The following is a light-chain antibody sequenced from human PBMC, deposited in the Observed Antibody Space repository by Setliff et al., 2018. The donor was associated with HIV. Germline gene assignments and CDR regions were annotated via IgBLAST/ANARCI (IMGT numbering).Light chain of an antibody. CDR2: EVD. J-gene: IGLJ1*01. V-gene: IGLV2-23*02. Sequence: QSALTQPASVSGSPGQPITISCTGSTSDVGSYNFVSWYQQYPDKAPNLIIYEVDKRPSGISDRFSASKSGITASLTISGLQAEDEADYYCSSYGGVYGLRIFGTGTKVTVL. CDR1: TSDVGSYNF. CDR3: SSYGGVYGLRI.